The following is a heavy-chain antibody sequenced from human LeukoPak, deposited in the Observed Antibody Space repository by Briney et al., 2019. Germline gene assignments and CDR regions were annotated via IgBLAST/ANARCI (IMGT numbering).Heavy chain of an antibody. D-gene: IGHD1-1*01. J-gene: IGHJ3*02. V-gene: IGHV1-46*01. CDR2: VNPSGGGT. CDR1: GYTFTSYY. CDR3: ARDRAPLWNDGAFDI. Sequence: ASVKVSCKASGYTFTSYYMHWVRQAPGQGLEWMGIVNPSGGGTSYAQRFQDRVTMTRDMSTSTFYMELSRLRSDDTAVYYCARDRAPLWNDGAFDIWGQGTMVTVSS.